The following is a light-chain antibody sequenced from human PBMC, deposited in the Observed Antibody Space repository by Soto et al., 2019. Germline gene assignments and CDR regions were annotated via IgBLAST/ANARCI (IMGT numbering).Light chain of an antibody. V-gene: IGKV3-11*01. Sequence: EIVWTQSPATLSLSPGERATLSCRASQSVSSYLAWYQQKPGQAPRLLIYDASNRATGIPARFSGSGSGTDFTLTISSLEPEDFAVYHCQQRSNWVVGGGTKVDIK. CDR2: DAS. CDR3: QQRSNWV. CDR1: QSVSSY. J-gene: IGKJ4*01.